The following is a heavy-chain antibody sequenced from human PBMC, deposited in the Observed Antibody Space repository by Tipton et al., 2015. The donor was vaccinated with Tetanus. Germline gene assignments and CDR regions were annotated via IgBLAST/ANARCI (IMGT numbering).Heavy chain of an antibody. D-gene: IGHD2-15*01. CDR3: ARGGLCVGPACAGISPLLDV. CDR2: INYSGST. J-gene: IGHJ2*01. Sequence: QLVQSGAEVKPSETLSLACTVSSGSISTYYWSWIRQPPGKGLEWIGYINYSGSTNYNPSLRSRVTISVDTSTKHFSLRLSSVTAADTAVYYCARGGLCVGPACAGISPLLDVWGRGTLVTVSS. V-gene: IGHV4-59*01. CDR1: SGSISTYY.